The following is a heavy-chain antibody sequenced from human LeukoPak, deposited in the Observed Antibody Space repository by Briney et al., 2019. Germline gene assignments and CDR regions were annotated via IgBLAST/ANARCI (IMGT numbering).Heavy chain of an antibody. Sequence: ASVKVSCKVSGYTLTELSMHWVRQAPGKGLEWMGGFDPEDGETIYAQKFRGRVTMTEDTPTDTAYMELSSLRSEDTAVYYCATDGASVFDSTGKYFQHWGQGTLVTVSS. CDR2: FDPEDGET. CDR3: ATDGASVFDSTGKYFQH. V-gene: IGHV1-24*01. J-gene: IGHJ1*01. D-gene: IGHD3-22*01. CDR1: GYTLTELS.